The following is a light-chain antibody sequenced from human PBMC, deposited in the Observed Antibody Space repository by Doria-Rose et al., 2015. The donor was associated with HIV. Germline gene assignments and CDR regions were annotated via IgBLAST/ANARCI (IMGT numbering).Light chain of an antibody. CDR1: QSFSSTY. J-gene: IGKJ1*01. Sequence: VLTQSPGTLSLSPGERATLSCRASQSFSSTYLAWYQQKPGQAPSLLIYDGSTRATGIPGRFSASGSGTDLTLTINRLEPEDFALYYCHQYGTSWTFGQGTKVEI. CDR3: HQYGTSWT. V-gene: IGKV3-20*01. CDR2: DGS.